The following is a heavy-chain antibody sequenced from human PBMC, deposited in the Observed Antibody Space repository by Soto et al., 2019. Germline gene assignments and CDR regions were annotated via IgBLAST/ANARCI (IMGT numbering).Heavy chain of an antibody. V-gene: IGHV5-51*01. CDR1: GYSFTSYW. CDR3: ARHTRSGEGYYYGMDV. Sequence: KISCKGSGYSFTSYWIGWVRQMPGKGLEWMGIIYPGDSDTRYSPSFQGQVTISADKSISTAYLQWSSLKASDTAMYYCARHTRSGEGYYYGMDVWGQGTTVTVSS. CDR2: IYPGDSDT. J-gene: IGHJ6*02. D-gene: IGHD2-15*01.